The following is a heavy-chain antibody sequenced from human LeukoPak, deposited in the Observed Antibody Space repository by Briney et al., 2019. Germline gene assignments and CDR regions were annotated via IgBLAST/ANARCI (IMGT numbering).Heavy chain of an antibody. V-gene: IGHV4-4*07. D-gene: IGHD3-10*01. CDR1: GGSISSYY. J-gene: IGHJ4*02. Sequence: PSETLSLTCTVSGGSISSYYWSWIRQPAGKGLEWIGRIYTSGSITYNPSLKSRVSMSVDTSKNQFSLKLSSVTAADTAVYFCATGRAYLRYWGQGTLVTVSS. CDR3: ATGRAYLRY. CDR2: IYTSGSI.